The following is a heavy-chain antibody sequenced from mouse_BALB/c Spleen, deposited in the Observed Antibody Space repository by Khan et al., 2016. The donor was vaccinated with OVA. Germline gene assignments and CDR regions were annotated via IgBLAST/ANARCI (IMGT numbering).Heavy chain of an antibody. J-gene: IGHJ4*01. CDR1: GFNIEDTY. Sequence: MQLEESGAEFVKPGASVKLSCTASGFNIEDTYIHWVKQRPEQGLEWIGKIDPANGKTNYDPKFQGKATITADTSSNTAYLHLSSLTSEDTVVYYCAQSILLYAMDYWGHGTSVTVSS. CDR3: AQSILLYAMDY. CDR2: IDPANGKT. V-gene: IGHV14-3*02.